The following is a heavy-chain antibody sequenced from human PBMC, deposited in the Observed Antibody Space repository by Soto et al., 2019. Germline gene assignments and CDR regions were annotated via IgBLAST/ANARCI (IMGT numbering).Heavy chain of an antibody. V-gene: IGHV3-23*01. CDR1: GFTFRTYT. D-gene: IGHD2-15*01. CDR2: ISENGRFT. Sequence: GGSLRLSSAASGFTFRTYTMNWVRQAPGKGLEWVSGISENGRFTYYADSVKGRFTISRDDSKKMVFLQMSSLRAGDTAVYYCAKSGHTQFCDHWGQGSKVT. CDR3: AKSGHTQFCDH. J-gene: IGHJ4*02.